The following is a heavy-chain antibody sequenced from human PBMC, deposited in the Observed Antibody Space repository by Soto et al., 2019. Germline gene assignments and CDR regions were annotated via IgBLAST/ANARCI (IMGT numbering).Heavy chain of an antibody. CDR2: INNSGST. J-gene: IGHJ4*02. V-gene: IGHV4-34*01. D-gene: IGHD3-16*02. Sequence: SETLSLTCAVYGGSFSGYYSSWIRQPPGKGLEWIGEINNSGSTNYNPSLKSRVTISVDTSKNLFSLKLSSVTAADTAVFFFARGRAFGGVIVYRYYFDYWGQGTLFTVSS. CDR3: ARGRAFGGVIVYRYYFDY. CDR1: GGSFSGYY.